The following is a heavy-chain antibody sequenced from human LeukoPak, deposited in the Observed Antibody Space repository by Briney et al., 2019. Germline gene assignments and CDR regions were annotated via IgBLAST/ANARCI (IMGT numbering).Heavy chain of an antibody. CDR3: ARDFPVAGNDY. J-gene: IGHJ4*02. CDR2: IYTSGST. CDR1: GGSISSYY. Sequence: PSGTLSLTCTVSGGSISSYYWSWIRQPAGKGLEWIGRIYTSGSTNYNPSLKSRVTMSVDTSKNQFSLKLSSVTAADAAVYYCARDFPVAGNDYWGQGTLVTVSS. D-gene: IGHD6-19*01. V-gene: IGHV4-4*07.